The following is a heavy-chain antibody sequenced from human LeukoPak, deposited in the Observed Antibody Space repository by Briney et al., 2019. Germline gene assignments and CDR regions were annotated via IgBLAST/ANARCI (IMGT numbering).Heavy chain of an antibody. CDR1: GFTFNNAW. J-gene: IGHJ2*01. CDR2: ISSSGSTI. Sequence: GGSLRLSCAASGFTFNNAWMSWVRQAPGKGLEWVSYISSSGSTIYYADSVKGRFTISRDNAKNSLYLQMNSLRAEDTAVYYCARSSRVRYFDLWGRGTLVTVSS. CDR3: ARSSRVRYFDL. V-gene: IGHV3-11*01.